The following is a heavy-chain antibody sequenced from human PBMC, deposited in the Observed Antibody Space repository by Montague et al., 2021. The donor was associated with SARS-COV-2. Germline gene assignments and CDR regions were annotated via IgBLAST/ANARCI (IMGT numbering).Heavy chain of an antibody. CDR3: ARGSGCSGGSCYSEWAPYYYFGMDV. CDR1: VGSFSGYY. V-gene: IGHV4-34*01. Sequence: TLSLTCTVYVGSFSGYYWSWIRQPPGKGLEWIGEINHIVSTNYNPSLKSLVTLSVDTSKNQFSLKLSSVTAADTAVYYCARGSGCSGGSCYSEWAPYYYFGMDVWGQGTTVTVSS. J-gene: IGHJ6*02. CDR2: INHIVST. D-gene: IGHD2-15*01.